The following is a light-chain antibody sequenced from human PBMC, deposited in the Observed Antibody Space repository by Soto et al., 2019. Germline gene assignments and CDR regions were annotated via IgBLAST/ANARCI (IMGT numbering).Light chain of an antibody. CDR1: HSVRSD. V-gene: IGKV3-15*01. CDR3: HQYNKWPPIT. J-gene: IGKJ5*01. Sequence: EIVMPQSPATLSVSPGERATLSCRASHSVRSDLAWYQQKPGQSPRLLIFDASTRATGIPARFSGSGSGTEFTLTISNLQSEDFAVYYCHQYNKWPPITFGQGTRLEIK. CDR2: DAS.